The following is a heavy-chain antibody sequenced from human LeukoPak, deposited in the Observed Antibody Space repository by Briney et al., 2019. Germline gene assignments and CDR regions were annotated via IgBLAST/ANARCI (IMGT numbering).Heavy chain of an antibody. J-gene: IGHJ3*02. CDR2: ISTSGST. CDR1: GGSISSYY. CDR3: AREFHSSGYSGNAFDI. Sequence: PSETLSLTCPVSGGSISSYYCNWIRQPAGKGLEWIGRISTSGSTNYNPSLKSRVTMSVDTSKNQFSLKLSSVTAADTAVYYCAREFHSSGYSGNAFDIWGQGTMVTVSS. V-gene: IGHV4-4*07. D-gene: IGHD3-22*01.